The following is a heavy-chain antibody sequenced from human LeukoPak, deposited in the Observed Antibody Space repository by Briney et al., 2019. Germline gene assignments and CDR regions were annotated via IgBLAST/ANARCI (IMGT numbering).Heavy chain of an antibody. D-gene: IGHD5-18*01. CDR2: IYHSGST. Sequence: SQTLSLTCAVSGASISSGAYSWGWLRQPPGKGLEWIGYIYHSGSTLYNPSLKSRVTISMVRSKNQLSLNMNSVTAADTAVYYCARQRSGDSYGYENTYYYYYYMDVWGKGTTVTVSS. CDR3: ARQRSGDSYGYENTYYYYYYMDV. V-gene: IGHV4-30-2*01. J-gene: IGHJ6*03. CDR1: GASISSGAYS.